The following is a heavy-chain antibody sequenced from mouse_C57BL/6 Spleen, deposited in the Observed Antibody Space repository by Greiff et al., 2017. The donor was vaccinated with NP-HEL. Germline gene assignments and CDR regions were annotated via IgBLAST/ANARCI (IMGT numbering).Heavy chain of an antibody. D-gene: IGHD2-5*01. CDR2: ISSGSSTI. CDR1: GFTFSDYG. J-gene: IGHJ4*01. V-gene: IGHV5-17*01. Sequence: DVMLVESGGGLVKPGGSLKLSCAASGFTFSDYGMHWVRQAPEKGLEWVAYISSGSSTIYYADTVKGRFTISRDNAKNTLFLQMTSLRSEDTAMYYCARPYYSNYDAMDYWGQGTSVTVSS. CDR3: ARPYYSNYDAMDY.